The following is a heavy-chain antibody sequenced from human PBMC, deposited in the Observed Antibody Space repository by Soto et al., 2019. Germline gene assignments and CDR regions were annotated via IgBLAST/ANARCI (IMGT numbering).Heavy chain of an antibody. CDR2: ISSSSSYI. D-gene: IGHD3-9*01. Sequence: PGGSLRLSCAASGFTFSSYSMNWVRQAPGKGLEWVSSISSSSSYIYYADSVKGRFTISRDNAMNSLYLQMNSLRAEDTAVYYCARDGPNYDILTGYYRYYYGMDVWGQGTTVTVSS. V-gene: IGHV3-21*01. J-gene: IGHJ6*02. CDR3: ARDGPNYDILTGYYRYYYGMDV. CDR1: GFTFSSYS.